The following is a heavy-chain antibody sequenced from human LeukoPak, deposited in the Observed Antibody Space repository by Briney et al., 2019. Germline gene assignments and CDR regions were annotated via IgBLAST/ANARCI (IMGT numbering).Heavy chain of an antibody. CDR2: IYYSGST. D-gene: IGHD1-1*01. CDR3: ARFAGDSTGTIDY. Sequence: SETLSLTCTVSGGSISSGGYYWSWIRQHPGKGLEWIGYIYYSGSTYYNPSLKSRVTISVDTSKNQFSLKLSSVTAADTAVYYCARFAGDSTGTIDYWGQGTLVTVSS. CDR1: GGSISSGGYY. V-gene: IGHV4-31*03. J-gene: IGHJ4*02.